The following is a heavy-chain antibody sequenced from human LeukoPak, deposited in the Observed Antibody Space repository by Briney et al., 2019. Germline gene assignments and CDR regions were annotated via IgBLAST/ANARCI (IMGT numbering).Heavy chain of an antibody. V-gene: IGHV3-66*01. CDR1: GFTVSSNY. Sequence: GGSLRLSCAASGFTVSSNYMSWVRQAPGKGLEWVSVIYSGGSTYYADSVKGRFTISRDNSKNTLYLQMNSLRAEDTAVYYCARDLLRSSGYWEYFQHWGQGTLVTVSS. CDR2: IYSGGST. J-gene: IGHJ1*01. D-gene: IGHD3-22*01. CDR3: ARDLLRSSGYWEYFQH.